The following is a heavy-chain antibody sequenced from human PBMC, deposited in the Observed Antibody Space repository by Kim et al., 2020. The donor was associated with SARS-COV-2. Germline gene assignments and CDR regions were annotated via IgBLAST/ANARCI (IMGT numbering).Heavy chain of an antibody. CDR2: MKHDGSED. V-gene: IGHV3-7*03. CDR3: GRCILGGAGDF. CDR1: GFSFSNYW. D-gene: IGHD3-16*01. J-gene: IGHJ4*02. Sequence: GGSLRLSCSASGFSFSNYWMSWVRQTPGKGLEWVAYMKHDGSEDYYVGSMGGRFTISRDNAKNSLFLQMNSLRAEDTAVYYCGRCILGGAGDFWGRGTMV.